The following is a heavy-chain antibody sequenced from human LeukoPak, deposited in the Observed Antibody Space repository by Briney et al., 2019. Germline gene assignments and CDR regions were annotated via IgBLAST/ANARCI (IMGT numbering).Heavy chain of an antibody. CDR3: AREVGSSWYTRILKYYFDY. V-gene: IGHV4-34*01. Sequence: PSETLSLTCAVYGGSFSGYYWSWIRQPPGKGLEWIGEINHSGSTNYNPSLKGRVTISVDTSKNQFSLKLSSVTAADTAVYYCAREVGSSWYTRILKYYFDYWGQGTLVTVSS. J-gene: IGHJ4*02. CDR1: GGSFSGYY. D-gene: IGHD6-13*01. CDR2: INHSGST.